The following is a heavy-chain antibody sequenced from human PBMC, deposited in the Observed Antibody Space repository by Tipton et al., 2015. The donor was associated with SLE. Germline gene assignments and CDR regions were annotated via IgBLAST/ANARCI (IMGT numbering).Heavy chain of an antibody. J-gene: IGHJ5*02. CDR3: GKFATSGIDP. V-gene: IGHV3-72*01. CDR1: GFTFSDHY. CDR2: MRNQAKTYTT. Sequence: SLRLSCAASGFTFSDHYMDWVRQAPGKGLEGSARMRNQAKTYTTEYAASVKGRFTISRDNSKNTLYLEMNSLRAEDTAVYYCGKFATSGIDPWGQGTLVTISS.